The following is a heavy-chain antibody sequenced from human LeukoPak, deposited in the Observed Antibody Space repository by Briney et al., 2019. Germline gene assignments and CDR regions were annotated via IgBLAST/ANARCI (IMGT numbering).Heavy chain of an antibody. CDR1: GYTFTDYY. J-gene: IGHJ4*02. D-gene: IGHD7-27*01. Sequence: ASVKVSCKASGYTFTDYYIHWVRQAPGQGLEWMGWINPNSGGTNYAQKFQGRVTMTRDTSISTAYMELSGLRSDDTAVFYCARGSSNWDTYFHYWGQGSLVTVSS. V-gene: IGHV1-2*02. CDR2: INPNSGGT. CDR3: ARGSSNWDTYFHY.